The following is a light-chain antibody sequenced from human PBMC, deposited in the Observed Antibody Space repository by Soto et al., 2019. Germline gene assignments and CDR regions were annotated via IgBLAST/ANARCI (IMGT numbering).Light chain of an antibody. V-gene: IGLV2-14*03. CDR2: DVS. CDR3: SSYITITGLVV. Sequence: QSALTQPASVSGSPGQSITISCTGTSSDVGGYNYVSWYQQHPGKAPKLMIYDVSNRPSGVSNRFSGSKSGNTASLTISGLQAEDEADYYCSSYITITGLVVFGGGTKLTVL. CDR1: SSDVGGYNY. J-gene: IGLJ2*01.